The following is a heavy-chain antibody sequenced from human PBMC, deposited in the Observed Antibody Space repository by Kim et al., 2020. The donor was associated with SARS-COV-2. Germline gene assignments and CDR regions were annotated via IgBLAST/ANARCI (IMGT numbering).Heavy chain of an antibody. CDR3: AKGSLFVW. CDR1: GFSFSTFE. V-gene: IGHV3-23*01. CDR2: ISPNGGQT. Sequence: GGSLRLSCAASGFSFSTFEMSWGRQAPGKGLEWVSTISPNGGQTHYADSVKGRFTISRDNSQNTLYLQMNSLRVEDTAAYFCAKGSLFVWWGQGTLVTVSS. J-gene: IGHJ4*02. D-gene: IGHD1-26*01.